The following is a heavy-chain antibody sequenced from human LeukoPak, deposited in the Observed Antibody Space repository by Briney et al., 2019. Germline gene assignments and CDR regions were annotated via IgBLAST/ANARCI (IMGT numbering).Heavy chain of an antibody. D-gene: IGHD2-15*01. CDR2: IRGSGGST. Sequence: SGGSLRRSCAASGFTFSDCAMSWVRQAPGKGLEWVSGIRGSGGSTYYADSVKGRFTISRDNSKNTMYLQMNSLRAEDTAVYYCAKDVVVAPSRFDYWGQGTLVTVSS. J-gene: IGHJ4*02. CDR1: GFTFSDCA. CDR3: AKDVVVAPSRFDY. V-gene: IGHV3-23*01.